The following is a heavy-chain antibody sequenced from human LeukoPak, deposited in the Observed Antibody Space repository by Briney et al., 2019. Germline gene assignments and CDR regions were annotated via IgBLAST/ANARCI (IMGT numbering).Heavy chain of an antibody. Sequence: PGGSLRLSCAASGFTFSNYGMHWVRQAPGKGLEWVAVISYDGSNKHYADSVKGRFTMSRDNSKNTLYLQMNSLRAEDTAVYYCARDSYSSSWTKHFDYWGQGTLVTVSS. CDR1: GFTFSNYG. CDR2: ISYDGSNK. J-gene: IGHJ4*02. D-gene: IGHD6-13*01. CDR3: ARDSYSSSWTKHFDY. V-gene: IGHV3-30*03.